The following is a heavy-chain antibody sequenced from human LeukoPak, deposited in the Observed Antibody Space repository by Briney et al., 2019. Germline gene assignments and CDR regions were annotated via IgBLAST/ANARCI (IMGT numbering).Heavy chain of an antibody. CDR2: ISGRGGST. V-gene: IGHV3-23*01. CDR1: GFTFSSYA. Sequence: GGSLRLSCAASGFTFSSYAMSWVRQAPGKGLEWVSVISGRGGSTYYADSVKGRFTISRDNAKNSLFLQMNSLRAEDTAVYYCASPVNWGTFDYWGQGTLVTVSS. CDR3: ASPVNWGTFDY. D-gene: IGHD7-27*01. J-gene: IGHJ4*02.